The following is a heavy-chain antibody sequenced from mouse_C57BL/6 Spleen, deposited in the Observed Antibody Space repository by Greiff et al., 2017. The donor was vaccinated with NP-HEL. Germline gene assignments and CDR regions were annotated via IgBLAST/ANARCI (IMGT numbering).Heavy chain of an antibody. CDR2: INPNNGGT. CDR3: ARSRDYGSSSMDY. D-gene: IGHD1-1*01. J-gene: IGHJ4*01. CDR1: GYTFTDYY. Sequence: EVQLQQSGPELVKPGASVKISCKAPGYTFTDYYMDWVKQSHGKSLEWIGDINPNNGGTNYNQKFKGKATLTVDKSSSTAYMELRSLTSEDTAVYYCARSRDYGSSSMDYWGQGTSVTVSS. V-gene: IGHV1-18*01.